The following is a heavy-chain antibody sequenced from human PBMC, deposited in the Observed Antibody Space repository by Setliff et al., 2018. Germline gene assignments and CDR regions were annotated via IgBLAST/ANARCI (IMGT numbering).Heavy chain of an antibody. CDR1: GYSISSGYY. J-gene: IGHJ5*02. CDR3: ARHVNGSGKYYNWFDP. V-gene: IGHV4-38-2*01. Sequence: SETLSLTCAVSGYSISSGYYWGWIRQPPGRGLEWIGSIYHSGSTYYNPSLKSRVTISVDTSKNQFSLKLSSVTAADTAVYYCARHVNGSGKYYNWFDPWGQGTLVTVSS. CDR2: IYHSGST. D-gene: IGHD3-10*01.